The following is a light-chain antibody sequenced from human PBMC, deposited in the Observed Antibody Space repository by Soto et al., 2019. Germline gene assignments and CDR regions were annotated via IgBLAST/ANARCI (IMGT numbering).Light chain of an antibody. V-gene: IGLV2-14*01. CDR1: SSDVGGYNY. Sequence: QSALTQPASVSGSPGQSITISCTGTSSDVGGYNYVSWYQQHPGKAPKVMIYEVSNRPSGVSNRFSGSKSGNTASLTISGLQAEDEADYYCSSYTSSNTLAFGGGTQLTVL. CDR3: SSYTSSNTLA. J-gene: IGLJ2*01. CDR2: EVS.